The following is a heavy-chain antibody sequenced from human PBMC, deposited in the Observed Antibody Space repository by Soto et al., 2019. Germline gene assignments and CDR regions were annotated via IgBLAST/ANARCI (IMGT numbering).Heavy chain of an antibody. D-gene: IGHD6-19*01. V-gene: IGHV1-69*06. CDR1: RGTFSSYA. CDR3: ARGVGYSSGWYEPEYFQH. J-gene: IGHJ1*01. Sequence: QVQLVQSGAEVKKPGSSVKVSCKASRGTFSSYAISWVRQAPGQGLEWMGGIIPIFGTANYAQKFQGRVTITADKSTSTAYMELSSLRSEDTAVYYCARGVGYSSGWYEPEYFQHWGQGTLVTVSS. CDR2: IIPIFGTA.